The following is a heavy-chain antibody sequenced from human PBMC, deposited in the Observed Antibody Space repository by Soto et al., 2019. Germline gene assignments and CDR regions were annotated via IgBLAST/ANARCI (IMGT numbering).Heavy chain of an antibody. CDR1: GDSISRNGYF. Sequence: PSETLSLTCTVSGDSISRNGYFWTWIRQHPGKGLEWIGYIYYSGSSYYNPSLKSRVIISVDTSKNQFSLNLTAVTAADTAVYYCARGTMLRGPGYYYAMDVWGQGTTVTSP. J-gene: IGHJ6*02. D-gene: IGHD3-10*01. V-gene: IGHV4-31*03. CDR2: IYYSGSS. CDR3: ARGTMLRGPGYYYAMDV.